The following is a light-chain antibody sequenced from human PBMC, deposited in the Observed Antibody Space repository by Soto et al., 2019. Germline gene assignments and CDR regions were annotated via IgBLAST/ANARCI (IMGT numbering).Light chain of an antibody. CDR1: SSDVGGYNY. V-gene: IGLV2-14*01. Sequence: QSALTQPASVSGSSGQSITISCTGTSSDVGGYNYVSWYQQHPVKAPTLIIYDVTNRPSGVSDRFSGSKSGNTASLTTSGLQAEDEADYYCSSYTSSSTPYVFGTGTKLTVL. J-gene: IGLJ1*01. CDR3: SSYTSSSTPYV. CDR2: DVT.